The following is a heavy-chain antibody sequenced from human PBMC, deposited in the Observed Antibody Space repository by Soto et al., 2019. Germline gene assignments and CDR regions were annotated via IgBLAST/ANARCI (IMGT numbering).Heavy chain of an antibody. CDR3: ARDSGYCTSTSGYYFDS. CDR1: GYTFTGYY. D-gene: IGHD2-2*01. Sequence: ASVKVSCNASGYTFTGYYMHRVRQAPGQGLEWMGWISPDSGGTNYAQKFQGRVTMTRDTSISTAYMELSSLRSDDTAVYFCARDSGYCTSTSGYYFDSRGKGPLVTVSS. CDR2: ISPDSGGT. J-gene: IGHJ4*02. V-gene: IGHV1-2*02.